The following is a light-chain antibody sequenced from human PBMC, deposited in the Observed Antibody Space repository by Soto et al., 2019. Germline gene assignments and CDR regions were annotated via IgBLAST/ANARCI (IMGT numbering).Light chain of an antibody. CDR1: QSVGSD. J-gene: IGKJ1*01. V-gene: IGKV3-15*01. CDR2: SAS. Sequence: EIVMTQSPATLSVSPGERATLSCRASQSVGSDLAWYHQKPGQAPRLLIYSASTRATGSTARFSSSGSATEFTLTMNSLKSEDLAVYYCQQYNNWQHTVAEGTKAETK. CDR3: QQYNNWQHT.